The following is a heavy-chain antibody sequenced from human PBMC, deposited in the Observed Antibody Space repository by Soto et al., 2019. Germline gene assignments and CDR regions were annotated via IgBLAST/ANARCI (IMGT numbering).Heavy chain of an antibody. J-gene: IGHJ6*02. V-gene: IGHV1-18*04. CDR3: ERDKMDTITGYYYGMDV. D-gene: IGHD5-18*01. CDR2: ISAYNGNT. CDR1: GYTFTSYG. Sequence: ASVKVSCKASGYTFTSYGISWVRQAPGQGLEWMGWISAYNGNTNYAQKLQGRVTMTTDTSTSTAYMELRSLRSDDTAVYYCERDKMDTITGYYYGMDVWGQGTTVTVS.